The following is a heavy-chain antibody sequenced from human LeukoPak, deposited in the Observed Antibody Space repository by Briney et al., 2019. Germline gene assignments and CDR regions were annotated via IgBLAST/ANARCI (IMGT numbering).Heavy chain of an antibody. D-gene: IGHD2-15*01. V-gene: IGHV4-30-4*08. CDR1: GASTTTTTHY. CDR3: ARGYCSGGSCYEDY. Sequence: SETLSLTCTVSGASTTTTTHYWSWLRQHPGKGPEWIAYIYYDAGAYYNPSLASRVTISLDSSANQFSLTLSSVTAADTAVYYCARGYCSGGSCYEDYWGQGTLVTVSS. J-gene: IGHJ4*02. CDR2: IYYDAGA.